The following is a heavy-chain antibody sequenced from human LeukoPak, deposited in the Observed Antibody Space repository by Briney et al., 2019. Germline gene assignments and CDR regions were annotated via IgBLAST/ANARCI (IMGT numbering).Heavy chain of an antibody. D-gene: IGHD2/OR15-2a*01. V-gene: IGHV4-34*12. Sequence: SETLSLTRTVYGGSLSGYYWTWIRQPPGKGLEWIGEIIHSGSTNYNPSLKSRVAISIDTSKNRFSLNLGSVTAADTAVYYCARLIVPPTRPIDYWGQGTLVTVSS. J-gene: IGHJ4*02. CDR1: GGSLSGYY. CDR2: IIHSGST. CDR3: ARLIVPPTRPIDY.